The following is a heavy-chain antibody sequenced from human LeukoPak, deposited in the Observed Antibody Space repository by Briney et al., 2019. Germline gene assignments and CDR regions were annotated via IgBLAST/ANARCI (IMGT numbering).Heavy chain of an antibody. CDR3: ARGGVRGIIFDY. CDR2: IKQDGSET. J-gene: IGHJ4*02. V-gene: IGHV3-7*01. D-gene: IGHD3-10*01. CDR1: GFTFSAYW. Sequence: GGSLRLSCAASGFTFSAYWMSWVRQAPGKGLEWVANIKQDGSETYYVDSVKGRFTISRDNAKNSLSLQMNSLRAEDTAVYYCARGGVRGIIFDYWGQGTLVTVSS.